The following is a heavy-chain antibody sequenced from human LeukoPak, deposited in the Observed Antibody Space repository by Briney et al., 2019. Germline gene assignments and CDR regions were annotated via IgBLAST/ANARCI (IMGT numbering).Heavy chain of an antibody. CDR3: ARWSRYGDYDVSFDY. D-gene: IGHD4-17*01. CDR1: GFAFSHAW. J-gene: IGHJ4*02. CDR2: ISGSGTSI. Sequence: GGSLRLSCAASGFAFSHAWMSWVRQAPGKGLEWVSYISGSGTSIYDADSVKGRFTISRDNAKNSLYLQMNSLRAEDTAVYYCARWSRYGDYDVSFDYWGQGTLVTVSS. V-gene: IGHV3-11*04.